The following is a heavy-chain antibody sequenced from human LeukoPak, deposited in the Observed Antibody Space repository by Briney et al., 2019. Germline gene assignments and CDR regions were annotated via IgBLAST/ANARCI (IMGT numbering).Heavy chain of an antibody. V-gene: IGHV5-51*01. Sequence: GESLKISCKGSGYSFTSYWIGWVRQMPGKGLEWMGIIYLGDSDTRYSPSFQGQVTISADKSISTAYLQWSSLKASDTAMYYCARQYCSSTSCYDDAFDIWGQGTMVTVSS. D-gene: IGHD2-2*01. CDR3: ARQYCSSTSCYDDAFDI. CDR1: GYSFTSYW. J-gene: IGHJ3*02. CDR2: IYLGDSDT.